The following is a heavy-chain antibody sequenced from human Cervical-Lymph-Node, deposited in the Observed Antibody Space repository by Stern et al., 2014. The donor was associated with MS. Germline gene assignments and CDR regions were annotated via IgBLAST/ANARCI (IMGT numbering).Heavy chain of an antibody. D-gene: IGHD2-15*01. CDR2: INGDNGNT. V-gene: IGHV1-3*01. J-gene: IGHJ3*02. CDR1: GYSFISHA. Sequence: VQLVESVAEVKDPGASVKVSCKASGYSFISHAMHWVRQAPGQTFEWMGWINGDNGNTKYSQKLQGRVTITRDKTTSTAYMELSSLTSEDTAVYYCARAGYCSPSTCSDAFDIWGQGTMVTVSS. CDR3: ARAGYCSPSTCSDAFDI.